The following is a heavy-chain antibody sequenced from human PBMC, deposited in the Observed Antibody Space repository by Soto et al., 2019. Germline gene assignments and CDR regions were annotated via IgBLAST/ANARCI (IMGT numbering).Heavy chain of an antibody. V-gene: IGHV3-11*06. J-gene: IGHJ4*02. CDR1: GFTFSDHY. CDR2: SSNSGSFT. Sequence: GESLTLSCAASGFTFSDHYMSWIRQAPGKGLEWIGYSSNSGSFTRYADSVKGRFSISSDNAKNSLFLQINSLRGDDTAIYYCVRSGDNYNLLDYWGQGTPVTVSS. D-gene: IGHD1-1*01. CDR3: VRSGDNYNLLDY.